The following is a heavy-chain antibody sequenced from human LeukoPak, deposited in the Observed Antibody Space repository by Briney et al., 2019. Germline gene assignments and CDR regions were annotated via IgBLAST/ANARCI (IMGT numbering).Heavy chain of an antibody. V-gene: IGHV3-33*01. CDR2: IWYDGSNK. CDR1: GFTFSSYG. CDR3: ARDPLAGSWYYFDY. D-gene: IGHD6-13*01. Sequence: GGALRLSCAAPGFTFSSYGMHWVRQAPGKGLEWVAVIWYDGSNKYYADSVKGRFTISRDNSKNTLYLQMNSLRAEDTAVYYCARDPLAGSWYYFDYWGQGTLVTVSS. J-gene: IGHJ4*02.